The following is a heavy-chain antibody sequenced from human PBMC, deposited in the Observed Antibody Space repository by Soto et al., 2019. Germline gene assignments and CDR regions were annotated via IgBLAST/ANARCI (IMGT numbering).Heavy chain of an antibody. CDR1: GFPFSSYA. D-gene: IGHD3-22*01. Sequence: PGGSLRLSCAASGFPFSSYAMSWVRQAPGKGLEWVSAISGSGGSTYYADSVKGRFTISRDNSKNTLYLQMNSLRAEDTAVYYCAKGRYYYDSSGYPDDGFDIWGQGTMVTVSS. J-gene: IGHJ3*02. CDR3: AKGRYYYDSSGYPDDGFDI. CDR2: ISGSGGST. V-gene: IGHV3-23*01.